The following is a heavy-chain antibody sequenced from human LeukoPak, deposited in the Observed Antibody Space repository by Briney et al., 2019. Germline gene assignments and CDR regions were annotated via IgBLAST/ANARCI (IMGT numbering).Heavy chain of an antibody. D-gene: IGHD6-6*01. CDR3: VRGIGIAARLLGD. CDR1: GYTFINYH. Sequence: ASVQLSCKASGYTFINYHVHWVRQAPGQGLEWMGIINPTSGVTGYAQKFQGRLTVTRDTFTSTVYMELNSLISEDSAVYYCVRGIGIAARLLGDWGRGTLVTVSS. V-gene: IGHV1-46*01. J-gene: IGHJ4*02. CDR2: INPTSGVT.